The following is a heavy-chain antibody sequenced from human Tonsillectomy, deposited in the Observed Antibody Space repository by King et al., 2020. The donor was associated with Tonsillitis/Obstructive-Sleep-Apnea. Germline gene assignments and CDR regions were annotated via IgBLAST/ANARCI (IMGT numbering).Heavy chain of an antibody. D-gene: IGHD3-10*01. V-gene: IGHV2-5*02. CDR2: IYWDDDK. CDR1: GFSLSTGGVG. CDR3: ARGSYDSDAFDI. Sequence: ITLQESGPTLVKPPQTLTLTCTFSGFSLSTGGVGVGWIRQPPGKALEWLALIYWDDDKRYSPSLKSRLTITKDTSKNQVVLTMTNMDPVDTATYYCARGSYDSDAFDIWGQGKMVTVSS. J-gene: IGHJ3*02.